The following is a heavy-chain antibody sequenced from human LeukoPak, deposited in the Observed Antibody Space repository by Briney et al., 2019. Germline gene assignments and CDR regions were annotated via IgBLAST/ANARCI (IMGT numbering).Heavy chain of an antibody. V-gene: IGHV3-7*01. CDR3: ARDGPPRTALFDY. Sequence: GGSLRLSCAASGFTFSSYWMSWVRQASGKGLEWVANIKQDGSEKYCVDSVKGRFTISRDNAKNSLYLQMNSLRAEDTAVYYCARDGPPRTALFDYWGQGTLVTVSS. CDR1: GFTFSSYW. CDR2: IKQDGSEK. J-gene: IGHJ4*02. D-gene: IGHD2-21*02.